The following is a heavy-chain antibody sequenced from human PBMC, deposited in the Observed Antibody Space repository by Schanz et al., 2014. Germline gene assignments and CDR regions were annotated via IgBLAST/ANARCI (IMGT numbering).Heavy chain of an antibody. CDR3: AKGRRGYFDSSGSYWGTFDF. CDR1: GFTFSSYA. CDR2: ISNDGSIK. Sequence: QVQLVESGGGVVQPGRSLRLSCAASGFTFSSYAMHWVRQAPGKGLEWVALISNDGSIKYYADSVEGRFTISRDNSRNTLYLQMNSLRAEDTAVYYCAKGRRGYFDSSGSYWGTFDFWGQGTLVSVSS. J-gene: IGHJ4*02. V-gene: IGHV3-30-3*01. D-gene: IGHD3-22*01.